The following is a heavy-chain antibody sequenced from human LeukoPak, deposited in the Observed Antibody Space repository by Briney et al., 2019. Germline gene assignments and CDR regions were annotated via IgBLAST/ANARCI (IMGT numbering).Heavy chain of an antibody. J-gene: IGHJ4*02. CDR3: ARDGNLDY. Sequence: GGSLRLSCAASGFTFSNYSMNWVRRAPGKGLEWVSSISSSRSYIYYADSVKGRFTISRDNAKNSLYLQLNSLRADDTAVYYCARDGNLDYWGQGTLVTVSS. CDR1: GFTFSNYS. V-gene: IGHV3-21*01. CDR2: ISSSRSYI.